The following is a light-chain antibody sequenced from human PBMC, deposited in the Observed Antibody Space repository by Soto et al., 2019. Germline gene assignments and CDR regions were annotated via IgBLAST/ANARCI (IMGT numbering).Light chain of an antibody. CDR2: GAT. CDR3: HQYSGSPQT. V-gene: IGKV3-20*01. Sequence: EIVLTQSPGTLSLSPGERATLSCRASQSVTSSYLAWYQQKVGQTPRLLIYGATSRATGIPDRFSGSGSGTDFTLTIDRLEPEDFAVYYCHQYSGSPQTFGQGTKVEIK. J-gene: IGKJ1*01. CDR1: QSVTSSY.